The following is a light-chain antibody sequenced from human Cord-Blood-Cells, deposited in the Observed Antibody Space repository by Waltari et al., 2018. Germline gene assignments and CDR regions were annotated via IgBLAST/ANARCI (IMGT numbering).Light chain of an antibody. Sequence: SYELTQPPSVSVSPGQTARITCSGDALPKQYAYWYQQKPGQAPVLGIYKDSERPSGSPERFSGSSSGTTVTLTISGVQAEDEADYYCQSADSSGTLFGGGTKLTVL. CDR2: KDS. CDR1: ALPKQY. CDR3: QSADSSGTL. J-gene: IGLJ3*02. V-gene: IGLV3-25*03.